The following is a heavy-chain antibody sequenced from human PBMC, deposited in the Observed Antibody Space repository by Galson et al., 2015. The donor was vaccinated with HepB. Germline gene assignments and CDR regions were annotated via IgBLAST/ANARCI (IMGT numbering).Heavy chain of an antibody. Sequence: LRLSCAASGFAFSRYAMTWVRQAPGKGLEWIGEIFHSGITNYNPSLKSRVTMSVDTSKKTFSLKLTSVTVAETAVYYCARGTKGRDYLDYWSQGSLVTVSS. CDR1: GFAFSRYA. V-gene: IGHV4-34*12. J-gene: IGHJ4*02. CDR2: IFHSGIT. CDR3: ARGTKGRDYLDY.